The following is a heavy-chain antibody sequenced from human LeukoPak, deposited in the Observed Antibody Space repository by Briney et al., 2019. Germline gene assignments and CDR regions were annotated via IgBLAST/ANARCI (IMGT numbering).Heavy chain of an antibody. D-gene: IGHD3-3*01. CDR3: ARRAASPYDFWSGYYTDYYYYMDV. V-gene: IGHV3-21*01. CDR2: IRSSSSYI. CDR1: GFTFSSDS. J-gene: IGHJ6*03. Sequence: GGSLRLSCAAPGFTFSSDSMNWVRQAPGKGLEWVSSIRSSSSYIYYADSVKGRFTISRDNAKNSLYLQMNSLRAEDTAVYYCARRAASPYDFWSGYYTDYYYYMDVWGKGTTVTVSS.